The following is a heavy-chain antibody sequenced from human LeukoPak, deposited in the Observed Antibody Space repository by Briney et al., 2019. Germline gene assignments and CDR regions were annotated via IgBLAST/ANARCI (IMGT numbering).Heavy chain of an antibody. V-gene: IGHV4-59*08. Sequence: SETLSLTCTVSGDSISSYYWNWIRQPPGKGLEWIGSMSYSGTTNYNPSLKSRVTSSLDTSKNHFSLKLTSVTAADTAVYYCARRRAQGGSNGHHNWFDPWGQGTLVTVSS. D-gene: IGHD6-13*01. CDR2: MSYSGTT. CDR1: GDSISSYY. CDR3: ARRRAQGGSNGHHNWFDP. J-gene: IGHJ5*02.